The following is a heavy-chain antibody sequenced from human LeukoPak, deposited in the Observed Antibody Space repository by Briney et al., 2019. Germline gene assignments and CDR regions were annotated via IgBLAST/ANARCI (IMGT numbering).Heavy chain of an antibody. J-gene: IGHJ4*02. CDR3: ARILDSAWGELGY. Sequence: GGSLRLSCAGSGSSFSSYGMHWVRQAPGKGLEWMAFIRSDGSNKYYADSVKGRFTISRDNSKNTLYLQMNSLRAEDTAVYYCARILDSAWGELGYWDQGTLVTVSS. V-gene: IGHV3-30*02. CDR1: GSSFSSYG. D-gene: IGHD6-19*01. CDR2: IRSDGSNK.